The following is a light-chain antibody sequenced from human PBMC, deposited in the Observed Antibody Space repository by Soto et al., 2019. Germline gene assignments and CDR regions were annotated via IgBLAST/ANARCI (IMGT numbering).Light chain of an antibody. Sequence: SYELTQPPSVSVALGQTARITCGGNNIGSKNVHWYQQRPGQAPVLVIYRDKKRPSGIPERFSGSKSENTATLTISRAQAGDEAEYYCQVWDTSSTWDVFGTGTKLTVL. CDR1: NIGSKN. V-gene: IGLV3-9*01. J-gene: IGLJ1*01. CDR3: QVWDTSSTWDV. CDR2: RDK.